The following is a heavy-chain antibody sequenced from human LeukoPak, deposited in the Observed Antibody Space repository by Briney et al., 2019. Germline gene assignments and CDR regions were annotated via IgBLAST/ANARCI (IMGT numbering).Heavy chain of an antibody. CDR1: GGSISSYY. D-gene: IGHD3-22*01. J-gene: IGHJ3*02. V-gene: IGHV4-59*01. CDR2: IYYSGST. Sequence: SETLSLTCTVSGGSISSYYWSWIRQPPGKGLEWVGYIYYSGSTNYNPSLKRRVTISVGTSTNKFSLQQSSVTAADTLVFYYGSHYDSSGYYYVGAFDIWGQGTMVTVSS. CDR3: GSHYDSSGYYYVGAFDI.